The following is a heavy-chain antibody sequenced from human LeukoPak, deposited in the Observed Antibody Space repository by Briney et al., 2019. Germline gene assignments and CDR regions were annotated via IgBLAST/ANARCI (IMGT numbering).Heavy chain of an antibody. CDR2: IYHSGST. J-gene: IGHJ4*02. Sequence: SETLSLTCTVSGGSISSGDYYWSWIRQPPGKGLEWIGYIYHSGSTYYNPSLKSRVTISVDTSKNQFSLKLSSVTAADTAVYYCARVELWPYYDSSGYIDYWGQGTLVTVSS. CDR1: GGSISSGDYY. CDR3: ARVELWPYYDSSGYIDY. V-gene: IGHV4-30-4*08. D-gene: IGHD3-22*01.